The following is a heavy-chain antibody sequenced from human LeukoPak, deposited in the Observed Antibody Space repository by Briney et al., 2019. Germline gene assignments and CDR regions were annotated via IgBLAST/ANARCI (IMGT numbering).Heavy chain of an antibody. Sequence: SETLSLTCTVSGGSIRNFYWSWIRQTPGKGLEWIGYVYNSGTNYNPSLKSRVTISVDTSKNQFSLKLSSVTAADTAVYYCARGTMTTVTYYFDYWGQGTLVTVSS. CDR1: GGSIRNFY. D-gene: IGHD4-17*01. CDR2: VYNSGT. J-gene: IGHJ4*02. V-gene: IGHV4-59*12. CDR3: ARGTMTTVTYYFDY.